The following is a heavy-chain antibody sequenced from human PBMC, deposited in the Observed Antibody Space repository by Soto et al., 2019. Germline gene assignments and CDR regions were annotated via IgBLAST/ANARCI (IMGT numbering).Heavy chain of an antibody. D-gene: IGHD6-25*01. CDR1: GFTFSSYA. Sequence: EVQLLESGGGLVQPGRSLRLSCAASGFTFSSYAMSWVRQAPGKGLEWVSAISGSGGTTYYAASVKGRFTISRDNSKNTMILQMHSMRAEDTAVYYCAKFFVETGGSSGWPWTFHYWGQGTLVTVSS. V-gene: IGHV3-23*01. J-gene: IGHJ4*02. CDR3: AKFFVETGGSSGWPWTFHY. CDR2: ISGSGGTT.